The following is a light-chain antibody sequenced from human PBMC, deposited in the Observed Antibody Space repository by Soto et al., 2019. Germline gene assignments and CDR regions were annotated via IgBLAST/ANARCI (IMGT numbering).Light chain of an antibody. V-gene: IGKV1-5*01. Sequence: DIQMTQSPSTLSASVGDRVAITCRASQSISRWLAWYQQKPGKAPKVLIWDATSLQRGVPSRFSGSGSGTEFTLTISSLQPDDFATYYCQQYNGYSTWTFGQGTKVDIK. CDR3: QQYNGYSTWT. J-gene: IGKJ1*01. CDR2: DAT. CDR1: QSISRW.